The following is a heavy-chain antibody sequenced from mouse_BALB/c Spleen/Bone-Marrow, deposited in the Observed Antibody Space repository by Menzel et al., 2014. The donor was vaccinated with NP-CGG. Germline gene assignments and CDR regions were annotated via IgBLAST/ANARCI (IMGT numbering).Heavy chain of an antibody. CDR3: ANLGRYAMDY. CDR1: GYTFTSYY. V-gene: IGHV1-85*01. CDR2: IYPGDGST. D-gene: IGHD3-1*01. J-gene: IGHJ4*01. Sequence: VQGVESGPELVKPGASLKMSCKASGYTFTSYYIHWVKQRPGQGLEWIGWIYPGDGSTKYNEKFKGKATLTVDTSSSTAYMQLSSLTSEDTAVYFCANLGRYAMDYWGQGTSVTVSS.